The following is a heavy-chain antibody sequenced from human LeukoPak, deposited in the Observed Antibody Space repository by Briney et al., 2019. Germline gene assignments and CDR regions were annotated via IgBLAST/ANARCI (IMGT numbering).Heavy chain of an antibody. D-gene: IGHD3-10*01. CDR1: GNNFTNYW. CDR2: IYRDDSDA. Sequence: GESLKISCKDSGNNFTNYWVGWGRQMPGEGLEWMGIIYRDDSDARYSPSFQGQVTISADKSISTAYLQWSSLKASETAMYHCARRPVSVRGNYYGGAFDIWGQGTMVTVSS. CDR3: ARRPVSVRGNYYGGAFDI. J-gene: IGHJ3*02. V-gene: IGHV5-51*01.